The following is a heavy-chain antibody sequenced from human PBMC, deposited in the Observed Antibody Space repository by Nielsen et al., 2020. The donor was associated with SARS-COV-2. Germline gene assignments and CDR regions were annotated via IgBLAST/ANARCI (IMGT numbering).Heavy chain of an antibody. Sequence: SVKVSCKASGYTFTGYYMHWVRQAPGQGLEWMGWIIPIFGTANYAQKFQGRVTITADESTSTAYMELSSLRSEDTAVYYCARSNEVGIVGATDDMDVWGQGTTVTVFS. CDR3: ARSNEVGIVGATDDMDV. V-gene: IGHV1-69*13. CDR1: GYTFTGYY. CDR2: IIPIFGTA. J-gene: IGHJ6*02. D-gene: IGHD1-26*01.